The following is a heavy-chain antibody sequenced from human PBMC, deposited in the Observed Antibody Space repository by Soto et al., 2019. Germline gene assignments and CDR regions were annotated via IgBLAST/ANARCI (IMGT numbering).Heavy chain of an antibody. CDR3: ARYTMTTVTTFDY. CDR2: IFSTGSP. V-gene: IGHV4-39*01. CDR1: GASIAVLPYN. Sequence: QLQLQESGPGLVKPSETLSLTCTVSGASIAVLPYNWGWIRQPPGKGLQWIGSIFSTGSPYFNPSLKSRVTISVDTSKNQLSLRLRSVSAADTALYFCARYTMTTVTTFDYWGQGTLVAVSS. D-gene: IGHD4-17*01. J-gene: IGHJ4*02.